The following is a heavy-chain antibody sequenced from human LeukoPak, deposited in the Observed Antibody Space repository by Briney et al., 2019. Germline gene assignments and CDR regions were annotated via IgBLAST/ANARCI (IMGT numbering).Heavy chain of an antibody. J-gene: IGHJ4*02. CDR2: IYYSGST. D-gene: IGHD2-8*01. CDR3: ASRGYAQLIEGHFDY. CDR1: GGSISSSSYY. Sequence: SETLSLTCTVSGGSISSSSYYWGWIRQPPGKGLEWIGSIYYSGSTNYNPSLKSRVTISVDTSKNQFSLKLSSVTAADTAVYYCASRGYAQLIEGHFDYWGQGTLVTVSS. V-gene: IGHV4-39*07.